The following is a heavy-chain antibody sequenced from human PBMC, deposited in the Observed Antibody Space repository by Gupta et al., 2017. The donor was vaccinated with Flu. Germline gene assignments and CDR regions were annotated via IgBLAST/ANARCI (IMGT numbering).Heavy chain of an antibody. J-gene: IGHJ4*02. V-gene: IGHV3-23*01. CDR2: VGAGGDRT. CDR1: GLTFRDYA. D-gene: IGHD6-13*01. CDR3: AKDRSGNPAIDY. Sequence: EVQLLESGGGVVQPGESLRLSCVVSGLTFRDYALHRVRQAPGKGLEWLSTVGAGGDRTYYADSVMGRFTISRDNSENTIYLQMNSLRGDDTAVYYCAKDRSGNPAIDYWGQGALVTVSA.